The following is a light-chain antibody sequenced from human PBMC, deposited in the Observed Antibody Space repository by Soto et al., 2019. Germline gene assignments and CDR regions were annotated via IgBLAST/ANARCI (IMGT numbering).Light chain of an antibody. Sequence: QSALTQPASVSGSPGQSITISCTGTSSDVGGYNYVSWYQQHPGKAPKLMIYEVSNRPSGVSNRFSGSKSGNTASLTISGLQAEDEAHYYCTSYTSITPWVFGGGTQLTVL. V-gene: IGLV2-14*01. CDR1: SSDVGGYNY. CDR2: EVS. CDR3: TSYTSITPWV. J-gene: IGLJ3*02.